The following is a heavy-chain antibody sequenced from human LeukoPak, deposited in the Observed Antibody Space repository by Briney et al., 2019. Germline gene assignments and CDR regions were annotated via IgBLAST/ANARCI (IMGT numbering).Heavy chain of an antibody. V-gene: IGHV4-61*01. CDR1: GGSVSSGSYY. Sequence: SETLSLTCTVSGGSVSSGSYYWRWIRQPPGKGLEWIGYIYYSGSTNYNPSLKSRVTISVDTSKNQFSLKLSSVTAADTAVYYCARAVGTTEYFDYWGQGTLVTVSS. J-gene: IGHJ4*02. D-gene: IGHD1-1*01. CDR3: ARAVGTTEYFDY. CDR2: IYYSGST.